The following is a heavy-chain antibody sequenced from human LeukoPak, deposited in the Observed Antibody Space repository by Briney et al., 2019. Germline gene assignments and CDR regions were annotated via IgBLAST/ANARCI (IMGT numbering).Heavy chain of an antibody. CDR2: INPNSGGT. J-gene: IGHJ4*02. V-gene: IGHV1-2*02. CDR3: ARIAPGGPVDY. CDR1: GYTFTGYY. D-gene: IGHD3-10*01. Sequence: ASVKVSCKASGYTFTGYYMHWVRQAPGQGLEWMGWINPNSGGTSYAQKFQGRVTMTRDTSISTAYMELSRLSSDDTAVYYCARIAPGGPVDYWGQGTLVTVSS.